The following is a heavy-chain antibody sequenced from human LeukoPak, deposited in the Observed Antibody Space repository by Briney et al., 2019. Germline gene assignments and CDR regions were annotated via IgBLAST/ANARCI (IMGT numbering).Heavy chain of an antibody. CDR1: GFTFSSYG. CDR3: AKRGESYYMDV. Sequence: GGSLRLSCAASGFTFSSYGMSWVRQAPGKGLEWVAVISYDGSNKYYADSVRGRFTIPRDNSKNTLYLQMNSLRAEDTGVYYCAKRGESYYMDVWGKGTSVTVSS. D-gene: IGHD3-16*01. V-gene: IGHV3-30*18. CDR2: ISYDGSNK. J-gene: IGHJ6*03.